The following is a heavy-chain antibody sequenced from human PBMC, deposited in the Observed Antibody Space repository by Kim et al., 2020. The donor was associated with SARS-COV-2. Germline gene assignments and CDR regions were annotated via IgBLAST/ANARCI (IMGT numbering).Heavy chain of an antibody. V-gene: IGHV3-11*06. D-gene: IGHD2-2*01. CDR3: ARDCSSTSCLFDY. J-gene: IGHJ4*02. Sequence: EESVRGRLTISRDNAKNALYLQMNSLRAEDTAVYYCARDCSSTSCLFDYWGQGTLVTVSS.